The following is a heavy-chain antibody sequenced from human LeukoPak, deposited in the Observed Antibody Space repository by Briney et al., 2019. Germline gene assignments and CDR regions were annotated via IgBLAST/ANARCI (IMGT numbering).Heavy chain of an antibody. CDR1: GFTFDDYG. V-gene: IGHV3-21*01. J-gene: IGHJ3*02. CDR2: TSSSSSYI. CDR3: ARDGDYYDSRGDAFDI. D-gene: IGHD3-22*01. Sequence: PGGSLRLSCAASGFTFDDYGMSWVRQAPGKGLEWVSSTSSSSSYIYYADSVKGRFTISRDNAKNSLYLQMNSLRAEDTAVYYCARDGDYYDSRGDAFDIWGQGAMVTVAS.